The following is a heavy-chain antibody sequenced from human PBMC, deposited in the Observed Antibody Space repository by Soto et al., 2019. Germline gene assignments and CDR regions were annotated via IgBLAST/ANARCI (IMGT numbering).Heavy chain of an antibody. CDR3: ARGLGGAFWSGYRDYYYYYYMDV. CDR1: GGSFSGYY. D-gene: IGHD3-3*01. V-gene: IGHV4-34*01. J-gene: IGHJ6*03. CDR2: INHSGST. Sequence: SETLSLTCAVYGGSFSGYYWSWIRQPPGKGLEWIGEINHSGSTNYNPSLKSRVTISVDTSKNQFSLKLSSVTAADTAVYYCARGLGGAFWSGYRDYYYYYYMDVWGKGTTVTVSS.